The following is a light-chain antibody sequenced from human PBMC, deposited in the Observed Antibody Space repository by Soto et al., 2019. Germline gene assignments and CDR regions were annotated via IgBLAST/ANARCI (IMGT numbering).Light chain of an antibody. J-gene: IGKJ2*01. CDR2: GAS. CDR1: QSVRSNY. Sequence: EIVLTQSPGTLSLSPGERAILSCRASQSVRSNYLAWYQRKPGQAPRLLIYGASTRATGIPDRFSGTGSGTDFPLTISRLEPEDFAVYYCQQYGGSPYTFGQGTKLEIK. CDR3: QQYGGSPYT. V-gene: IGKV3-20*01.